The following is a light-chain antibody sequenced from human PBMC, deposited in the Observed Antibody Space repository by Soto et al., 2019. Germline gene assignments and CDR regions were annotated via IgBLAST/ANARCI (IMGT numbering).Light chain of an antibody. CDR3: QHYNSYSEA. J-gene: IGKJ1*01. Sequence: DMQMTQSPSTLSASVGDRLTITCRASQSISSWLAWYQQKPGKAPKLLIYDASSLESGVPSRFSGSGSGTEFTLTISSLQPDDFATYYCQHYNSYSEAFGQGTKVDIK. CDR2: DAS. CDR1: QSISSW. V-gene: IGKV1-5*01.